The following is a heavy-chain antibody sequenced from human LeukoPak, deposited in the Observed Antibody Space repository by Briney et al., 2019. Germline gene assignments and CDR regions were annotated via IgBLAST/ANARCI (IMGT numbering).Heavy chain of an antibody. J-gene: IGHJ6*02. CDR3: ARNRTRNPY. CDR2: IKQDGSEK. D-gene: IGHD1-14*01. CDR1: GFTFTSYW. Sequence: GGSLRLSRAASGFTFTSYWMTWVRQAPGKGLEWVANIKQDGSEKYYVDSVKGRFTISRDNAKNSLYLQMNSLRAEDTAVYYCARNRTRNPYWGQGTTVTVSS. V-gene: IGHV3-7*01.